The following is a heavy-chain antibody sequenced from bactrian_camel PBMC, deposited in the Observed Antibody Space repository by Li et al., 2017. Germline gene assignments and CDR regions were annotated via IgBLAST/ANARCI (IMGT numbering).Heavy chain of an antibody. V-gene: IGHV3S53*01. CDR3: AEGRGSRGEHCYSLNY. CDR2: IAGDGRT. D-gene: IGHD6*01. Sequence: QVQLVESGGGSVKAGESLRLSCVASGYTLPMNMGWFRRLPGQEREGVAAIAGDGRTDYADSVKGRFTISRDGAKNTVYLQMNNLQPEDTATYYCAEGRGSRGEHCYSLNYWGQGTQVTVS. J-gene: IGHJ4*01. CDR1: GYTLPMN.